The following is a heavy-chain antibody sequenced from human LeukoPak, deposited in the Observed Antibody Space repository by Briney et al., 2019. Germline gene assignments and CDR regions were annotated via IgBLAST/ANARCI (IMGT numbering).Heavy chain of an antibody. CDR1: GFTFSSYS. V-gene: IGHV3-21*01. Sequence: GGSLRLSCAASGFTFSSYSVNWVRQAPGKGLEWVSSISSSSSYIYYADSVKGRFTISRDNAKNSLYLQMNSLRAEDTAVYYCARDPRAYYYGSGSYEPSDYWGQGTLVTVSS. J-gene: IGHJ4*02. CDR3: ARDPRAYYYGSGSYEPSDY. D-gene: IGHD3-10*01. CDR2: ISSSSSYI.